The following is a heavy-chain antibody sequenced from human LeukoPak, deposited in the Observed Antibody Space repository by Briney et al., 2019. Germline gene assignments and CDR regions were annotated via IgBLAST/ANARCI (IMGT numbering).Heavy chain of an antibody. CDR3: ARQNPYHFWSGLTICYFDY. V-gene: IGHV4-39*01. J-gene: IGHJ4*02. CDR1: GGSISSSSYY. CDR2: IYYSGST. D-gene: IGHD3-3*01. Sequence: SETLSLTXTVSGGSISSSSYYWGCIRQPPGKGLEWIGSIYYSGSTYYNPSLKSRVTISVDTSKNQFSLKLSSVTAADTAVYYCARQNPYHFWSGLTICYFDYWGQGTLVTVSS.